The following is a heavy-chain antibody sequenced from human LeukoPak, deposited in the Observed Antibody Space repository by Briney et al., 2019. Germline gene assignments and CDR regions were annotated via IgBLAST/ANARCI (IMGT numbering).Heavy chain of an antibody. CDR1: GYTFTGYY. D-gene: IGHD3-10*01. Sequence: ASVKVSCKASGYTFTGYYMHWVRQAPGQGLEWMGWINPNSGGTNYAQKFQGRVTMTRDTSISTAYMELSRLRSDDTAVYYCARDYYGSGSYLGEDDYWGQGTLVTVSS. J-gene: IGHJ4*02. V-gene: IGHV1-2*02. CDR2: INPNSGGT. CDR3: ARDYYGSGSYLGEDDY.